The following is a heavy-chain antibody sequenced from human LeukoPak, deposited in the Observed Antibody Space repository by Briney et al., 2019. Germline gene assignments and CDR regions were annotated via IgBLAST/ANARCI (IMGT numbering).Heavy chain of an antibody. D-gene: IGHD2-2*01. V-gene: IGHV1-69*01. CDR1: GGTFSSYA. CDR2: IIPIFGTA. Sequence: SVKVSCRASGGTFSSYAISWVRQAPGQGLEWMGGIIPIFGTANYAQKFQGRVTITADESTSTAYMELSSLRSEDTAVYYCARNAVPDRPFSGMDVWGKGTTVTVSS. CDR3: ARNAVPDRPFSGMDV. J-gene: IGHJ6*04.